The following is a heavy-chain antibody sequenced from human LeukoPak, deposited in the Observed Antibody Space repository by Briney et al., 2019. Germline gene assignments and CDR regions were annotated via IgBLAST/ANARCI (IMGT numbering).Heavy chain of an antibody. J-gene: IGHJ5*02. CDR1: GGSISSYY. V-gene: IGHV4-4*07. D-gene: IGHD3-10*01. CDR3: ARYGSGSYPPYNWFDP. CDR2: IYSSGST. Sequence: PSETLSLTCTVSGGSISSYYWSWIRQPARKGLEWIGRIYSSGSTNYNPSLKSRVTMSVDTSKNQFSLKLSSVTAADTAVYYCARYGSGSYPPYNWFDPWGQGTLVTVSS.